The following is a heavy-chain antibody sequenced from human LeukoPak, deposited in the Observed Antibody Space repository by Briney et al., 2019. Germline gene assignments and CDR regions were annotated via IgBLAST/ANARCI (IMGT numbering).Heavy chain of an antibody. CDR3: ARDLAYYFDY. CDR1: GGSISSSNW. J-gene: IGHJ4*02. Sequence: SETLSLTCAVSGGSISSSNWWSWVRQPPGKGLEWIGEIYHSGNINHNPSLKSRVTISVDKSKNQFPLKLSSMTAADTAVYYCARDLAYYFDYWGQGALVTVSS. V-gene: IGHV4-4*02. CDR2: IYHSGNI.